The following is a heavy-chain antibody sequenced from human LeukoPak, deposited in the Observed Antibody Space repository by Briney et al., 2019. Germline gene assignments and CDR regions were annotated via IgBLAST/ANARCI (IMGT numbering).Heavy chain of an antibody. D-gene: IGHD3-22*01. Sequence: NPGGSLRLSCAASGFTFSNAWMNWVRQAPGKGLEWVGRIKSKTDGGTTDYAAPVKGRFTISRDDSNNTLYLQMNSLKTEDTAVYYCTTDARLYYYDSSGDFDYWGQGTLVTVSS. CDR1: GFTFSNAW. V-gene: IGHV3-15*07. CDR2: IKSKTDGGTT. CDR3: TTDARLYYYDSSGDFDY. J-gene: IGHJ4*02.